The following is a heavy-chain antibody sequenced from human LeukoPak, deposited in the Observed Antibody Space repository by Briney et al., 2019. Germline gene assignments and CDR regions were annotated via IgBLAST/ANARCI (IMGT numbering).Heavy chain of an antibody. CDR3: ARAGILGSGYYHY. Sequence: SETLSLTCNVSGASFSNSAYYWGWIRQPPGKGLEWIGNIYYSGSTFYNPSLKSRVAIAADTSKNQFSLELNSVTAADTAVYYCARAGILGSGYYHYWGQGTLVTVSS. V-gene: IGHV4-39*07. D-gene: IGHD3-22*01. J-gene: IGHJ4*02. CDR1: GASFSNSAYY. CDR2: IYYSGST.